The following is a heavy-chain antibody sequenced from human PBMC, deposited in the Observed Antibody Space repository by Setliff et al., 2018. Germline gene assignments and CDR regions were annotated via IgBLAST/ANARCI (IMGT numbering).Heavy chain of an antibody. CDR1: GGSISSSYYY. CDR3: ARGETTYYDYVWGSYRYWTGGYFDY. J-gene: IGHJ4*02. V-gene: IGHV4-39*07. D-gene: IGHD3-16*02. CDR2: ISYGGTT. Sequence: SETLSLTCTVSGGSISSSYYYWGWIRQPPGKGLEWIGTISYGGTTYSHPSLKSRVSISIDTSKNQFSLKLSSVTAADTAVYYCARGETTYYDYVWGSYRYWTGGYFDYWGQGTLVTVSS.